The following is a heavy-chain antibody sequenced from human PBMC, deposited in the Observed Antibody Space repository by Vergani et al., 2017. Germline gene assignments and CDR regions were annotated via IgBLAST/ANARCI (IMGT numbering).Heavy chain of an antibody. CDR2: IRGSGGNP. CDR3: SKAGDPNCKVGNCYSYYYGLDL. Sequence: EVQLLESGGNLIQPGGSLRLSCGASGFTFSSYAMTWVRLAPGKGLQWVAAIRGSGGNPFYTDSVKGRFTISRDNSKDTLYLQMNSLRVEDTAIYYCSKAGDPNCKVGNCYSYYYGLDLWGQGTTVTVSS. CDR1: GFTFSSYA. V-gene: IGHV3-23*01. J-gene: IGHJ6*02. D-gene: IGHD3-10*01.